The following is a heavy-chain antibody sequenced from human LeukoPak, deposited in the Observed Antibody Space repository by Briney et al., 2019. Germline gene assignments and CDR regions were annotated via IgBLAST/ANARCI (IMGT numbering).Heavy chain of an antibody. CDR1: GYTFTSYY. D-gene: IGHD5-18*01. J-gene: IGHJ3*02. CDR3: ARDRVSYTAMRDAFDI. V-gene: IGHV1-46*01. Sequence: ASVKVSCKASGYTFTSYYMHWVRQAPGQGLEWMGIINPSGGSTSYAQKFQGRVTMTRDTSTSTVYMELSSLRSEDTAVYYCARDRVSYTAMRDAFDIWGQGTMVTVSS. CDR2: INPSGGST.